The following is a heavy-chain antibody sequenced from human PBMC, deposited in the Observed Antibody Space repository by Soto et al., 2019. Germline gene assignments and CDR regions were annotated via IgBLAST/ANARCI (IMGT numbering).Heavy chain of an antibody. J-gene: IGHJ6*02. D-gene: IGHD1-26*01. Sequence: ASVKVSCKASGYTFTAHAMHWVRQAPGQGLEWMGWINPNSGGTNYAQKFQGWVTMTRDTSISTAYMELSRLRSDDTAVYYCANLVGPGGLPGGMDVWGQGTTVTVSS. CDR3: ANLVGPGGLPGGMDV. V-gene: IGHV1-2*04. CDR2: INPNSGGT. CDR1: GYTFTAHA.